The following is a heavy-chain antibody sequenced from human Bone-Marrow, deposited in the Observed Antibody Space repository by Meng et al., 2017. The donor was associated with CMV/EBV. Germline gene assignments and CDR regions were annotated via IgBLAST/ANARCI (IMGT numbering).Heavy chain of an antibody. CDR1: GFTFSSYS. Sequence: GESLKISCAASGFTFSSYSMNWVRQAPGKGLEWVSSISSSSSYIYYADSVKGRFTISRDNAKNSLYLQMNSLRAEDTAVYYCARDLRCYSSSCQKYYYYYYGMDVWGQGTTVTVSS. V-gene: IGHV3-21*01. D-gene: IGHD6-13*01. CDR3: ARDLRCYSSSCQKYYYYYYGMDV. J-gene: IGHJ6*02. CDR2: ISSSSSYI.